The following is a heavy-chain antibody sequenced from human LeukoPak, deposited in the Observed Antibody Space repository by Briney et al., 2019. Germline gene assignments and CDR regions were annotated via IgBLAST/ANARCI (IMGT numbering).Heavy chain of an antibody. J-gene: IGHJ4*02. CDR3: ARRNRWELLEF. D-gene: IGHD1-26*01. Sequence: KPSETLSLTCTVSGGSISSSSNFWGWIRQPPGKGLEWIGSIYYSGNTYYNPSLKSRVTISLDTSKNQFSLKLGSVTAADTAVYYCARRNRWELLEFWGQGTLVTVSS. CDR1: GGSISSSSNF. V-gene: IGHV4-39*01. CDR2: IYYSGNT.